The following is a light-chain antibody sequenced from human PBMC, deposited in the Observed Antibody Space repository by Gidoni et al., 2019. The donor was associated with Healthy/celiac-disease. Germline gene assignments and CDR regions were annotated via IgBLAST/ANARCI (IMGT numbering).Light chain of an antibody. CDR1: QIVSSSY. Sequence: EIVLTQSPGTLSLSQGERATLSCRASQIVSSSYLAWYQQKPGQAPRLLLYGASSRATVIPDRFSGSGSGTDFTLTIRRLEPEDFAVYYCQQYGSSPWTFGQGTKVEIK. CDR2: GAS. CDR3: QQYGSSPWT. J-gene: IGKJ1*01. V-gene: IGKV3-20*01.